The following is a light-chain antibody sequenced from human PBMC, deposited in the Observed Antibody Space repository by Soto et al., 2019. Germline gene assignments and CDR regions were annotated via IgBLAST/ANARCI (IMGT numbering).Light chain of an antibody. V-gene: IGLV3-21*04. CDR2: YGS. J-gene: IGLJ2*01. CDR1: NIGSKS. Sequence: SSELTQPPSVSVAPGKTARITCGGDNIGSKSVHWYQQKPGQAPVLVIYYGSDRPSGIPERFSGSNSGNTATLTISRVEAGDEADYYCQVWDSSSDHVIFGGGTKLTVL. CDR3: QVWDSSSDHVI.